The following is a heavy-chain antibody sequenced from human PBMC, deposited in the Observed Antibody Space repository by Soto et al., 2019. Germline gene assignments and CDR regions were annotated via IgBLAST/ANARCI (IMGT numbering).Heavy chain of an antibody. CDR2: ISGNSLDT. D-gene: IGHD6-13*01. Sequence: QVQLVESGGGLVKPGGSLRLSCAASGFTFSDYYASWLRQSPGKGLEWISYISGNSLDTNYADSVRDRFTISRDNAENSLYLQMNYLRAEDTAMYYCASGQQIRMADIWGQGTMVTVSS. CDR3: ASGQQIRMADI. CDR1: GFTFSDYY. J-gene: IGHJ3*02. V-gene: IGHV3-11*05.